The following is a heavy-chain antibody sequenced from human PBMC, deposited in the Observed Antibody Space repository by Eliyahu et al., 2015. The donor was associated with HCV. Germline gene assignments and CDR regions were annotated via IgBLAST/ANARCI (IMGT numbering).Heavy chain of an antibody. D-gene: IGHD3-22*01. V-gene: IGHV3-33*01. CDR3: ARGGYYDTSGYHDAFDI. J-gene: IGHJ3*02. CDR2: IWYDGSNK. CDR1: GFTFSSCA. Sequence: QVQLAQSGGGVVQPGRSLRLSCAASGFTFSSCAMHWVRQAPGKGLEWVALIWYDGSNKYYADSVKGRFTISRDNSRNSLYLQMNSLRDEDTAIYYCARGGYYDTSGYHDAFDIWGQGTMVSVSS.